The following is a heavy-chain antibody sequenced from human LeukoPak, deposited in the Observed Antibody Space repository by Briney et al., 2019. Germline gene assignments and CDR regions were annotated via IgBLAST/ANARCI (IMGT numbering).Heavy chain of an antibody. CDR1: GFTFSSYW. J-gene: IGHJ4*02. CDR2: IYSGGST. V-gene: IGHV3-53*01. Sequence: GGSLRLSCAVSGFTFSSYWMNWVRQAPGKGLEWVSVIYSGGSTYYADSVKGRFTISSDNSKTTLYLQMNTLRAEDTAVYYCASGYLPFDYWGQGTLVTVSS. D-gene: IGHD5-18*01. CDR3: ASGYLPFDY.